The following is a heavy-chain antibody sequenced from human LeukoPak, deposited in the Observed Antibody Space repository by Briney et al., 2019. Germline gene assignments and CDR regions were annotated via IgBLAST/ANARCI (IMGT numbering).Heavy chain of an antibody. V-gene: IGHV3-30*02. CDR1: GFTFSSYG. D-gene: IGHD2-2*03. Sequence: GGSLRLSCAASGFTFSSYGMHWVRQAPGKGLEWVAFIRYDGSNKYYADSVKGRFTISRDNSKNTLYLQMNSLRAEDTAVYYCTIPSWIRLQLYYYYMDVWGKGTTVTISS. J-gene: IGHJ6*03. CDR3: TIPSWIRLQLYYYYMDV. CDR2: IRYDGSNK.